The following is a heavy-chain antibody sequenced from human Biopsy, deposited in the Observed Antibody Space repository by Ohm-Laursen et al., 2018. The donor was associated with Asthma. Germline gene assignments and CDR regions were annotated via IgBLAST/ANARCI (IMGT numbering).Heavy chain of an antibody. V-gene: IGHV4-59*01. CDR3: ARGQGRGIQLWSLNP. D-gene: IGHD5-18*01. J-gene: IGHJ5*02. CDR2: IHNSGNT. CDR1: GSSISSDY. Sequence: SETLSLTCIVSGSSISSDYWSWLRQSPGKGLEWIGYIHNSGNTNYNPSLKSRVTISLDTSKNHFSLRLSFVTAADTAVYFCARGQGRGIQLWSLNPWGQGILVTVSS.